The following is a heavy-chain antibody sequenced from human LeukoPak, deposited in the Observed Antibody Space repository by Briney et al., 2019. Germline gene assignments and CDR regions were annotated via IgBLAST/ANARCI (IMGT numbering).Heavy chain of an antibody. CDR1: GFTFSSYW. V-gene: IGHV4-39*01. CDR2: IYYSGST. D-gene: IGHD3-10*01. Sequence: GSLRLSCAASGFTFSSYWMSWVRQAPGKGPEWIGSIYYSGSTYYNPSLKSRVTISVDTSKNQFSLKLNSVTATDTAVYYCARHYGPWGQGTLVTVSS. J-gene: IGHJ4*02. CDR3: ARHYGP.